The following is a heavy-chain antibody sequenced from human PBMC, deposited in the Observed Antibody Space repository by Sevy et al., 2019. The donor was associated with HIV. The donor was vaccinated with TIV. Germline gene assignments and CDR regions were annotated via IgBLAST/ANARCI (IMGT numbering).Heavy chain of an antibody. Sequence: GESLKISCKGSGYSFTSYWIGWVRQMPGKGLEWMGIIYPGDSDTRYSQSFQGQVTISADKSISTAYLQWSSLKASDTAMYYCASSAAKGARYYYYGMDVWGQGTTVTVSS. J-gene: IGHJ6*02. CDR3: ASSAAKGARYYYYGMDV. CDR1: GYSFTSYW. CDR2: IYPGDSDT. V-gene: IGHV5-51*01. D-gene: IGHD2-2*01.